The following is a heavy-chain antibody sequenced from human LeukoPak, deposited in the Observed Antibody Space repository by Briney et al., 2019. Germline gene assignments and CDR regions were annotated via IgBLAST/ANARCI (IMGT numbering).Heavy chain of an antibody. Sequence: SETLSLTCTVSGGSISSGDYYWSWIRQPPGKGLEWIGYIYYSGSTYYNPSLKSRVTISVDTSKNQFSLKLSSVTVADTAVYYCASQPDYGDYVYFDYWGQGTLVTVSS. D-gene: IGHD4-17*01. V-gene: IGHV4-30-4*01. CDR3: ASQPDYGDYVYFDY. CDR1: GGSISSGDYY. CDR2: IYYSGST. J-gene: IGHJ4*02.